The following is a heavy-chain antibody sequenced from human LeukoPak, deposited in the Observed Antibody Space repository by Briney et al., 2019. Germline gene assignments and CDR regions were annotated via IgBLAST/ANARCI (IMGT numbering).Heavy chain of an antibody. CDR3: ARGGAYYMDV. Sequence: GASVKVSCKASGYTFTSYYMHWVRQAPGQGLEWMAIMNPSGGSTTYAQKFQGRVTMTRDMSTSTVHMELSSLRSEDTAVYYCARGGAYYMDVWGKGTTATVSS. CDR1: GYTFTSYY. J-gene: IGHJ6*03. V-gene: IGHV1-46*01. CDR2: MNPSGGST. D-gene: IGHD1-26*01.